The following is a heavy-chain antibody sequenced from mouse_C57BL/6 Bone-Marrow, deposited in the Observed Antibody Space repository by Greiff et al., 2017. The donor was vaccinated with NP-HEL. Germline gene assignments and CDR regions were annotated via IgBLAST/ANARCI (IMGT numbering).Heavy chain of an antibody. V-gene: IGHV1-39*01. CDR2: INPNYGTT. CDR1: GYSFTDYN. D-gene: IGHD1-1*01. CDR3: AREGVLLRRGFAY. Sequence: LQPQQSGPELVKPGASVKISCKASGYSFTDYNMNWVKQSNGKSLEWIGVINPNYGTTSYNQKFKGKATLTVDQSSITAYMQLNSMTSEDSAVYYCAREGVLLRRGFAYWGQGTLVTVSA. J-gene: IGHJ3*01.